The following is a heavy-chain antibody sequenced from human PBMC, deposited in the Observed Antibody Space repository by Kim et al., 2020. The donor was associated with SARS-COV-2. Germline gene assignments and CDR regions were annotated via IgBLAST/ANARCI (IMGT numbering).Heavy chain of an antibody. CDR3: ARASVVLPAAHHWFAP. Sequence: SVKVSCKASGGTFSSYAISWVRQAPGQGLEWMGGIIPIFGTANYAQKFQGRVTITADESTSTAYMELSSLRSEDSAVYYCARASVVLPAAHHWFAPWGQGTLVTVSS. J-gene: IGHJ5*02. D-gene: IGHD2-2*01. CDR2: IIPIFGTA. V-gene: IGHV1-69*13. CDR1: GGTFSSYA.